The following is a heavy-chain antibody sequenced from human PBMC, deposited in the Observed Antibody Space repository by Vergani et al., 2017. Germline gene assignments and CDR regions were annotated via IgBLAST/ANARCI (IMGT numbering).Heavy chain of an antibody. J-gene: IGHJ6*03. CDR1: GGSFTSYH. CDR3: VRVNTETNGHLYYYYYMDV. D-gene: IGHD4-11*01. V-gene: IGHV4-34*01. CDR2: IDHTGRP. Sequence: QVQLQQWGGGLLKPSETLSLTCVVNGGSFTSYHWTWIRQSPGEGLEWVGDIDHTGRPDYNPSLKSRLTMSVDKSRNQFSLKLNSVTATDTAIYLCVRVNTETNGHLYYYYYMDVWGQGTAVTVS.